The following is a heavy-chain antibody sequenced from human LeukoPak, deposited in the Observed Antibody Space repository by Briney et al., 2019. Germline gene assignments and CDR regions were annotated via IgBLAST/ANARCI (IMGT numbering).Heavy chain of an antibody. CDR2: INHSGST. CDR1: GGSFSGYY. Sequence: SETLSLTRAVYGGSFSGYYWSWIRQPPAKGLERIGEINHSGSTNSNPSLKSLVTISVDTSKNQSFLKLRSVTAADTAVYYCARQRSQLPRKLFDYWGKGTLVTVSS. D-gene: IGHD2-2*01. V-gene: IGHV4-34*01. J-gene: IGHJ4*02. CDR3: ARQRSQLPRKLFDY.